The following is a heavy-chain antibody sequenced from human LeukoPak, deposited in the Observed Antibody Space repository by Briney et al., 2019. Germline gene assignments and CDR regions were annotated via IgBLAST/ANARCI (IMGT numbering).Heavy chain of an antibody. J-gene: IGHJ5*02. V-gene: IGHV4-59*01. CDR3: ARGVAVAGIRWFDP. CDR2: IYYSGST. D-gene: IGHD6-19*01. CDR1: GGSITYSYY. Sequence: SETLSLTCTVSGGSITYSYYWSWIRQPPGKGLEWIGYIYYSGSTNYNPSLKSRVTISVDTSKNQFSLKLSSVTAADTAVYYCARGVAVAGIRWFDPWGQGTLVTVSS.